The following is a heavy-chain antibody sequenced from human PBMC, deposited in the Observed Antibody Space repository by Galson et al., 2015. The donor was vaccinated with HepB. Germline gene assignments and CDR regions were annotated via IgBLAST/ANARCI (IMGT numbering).Heavy chain of an antibody. D-gene: IGHD2-2*01. CDR3: AKDRGCSSTSSCWLVYYMDV. J-gene: IGHJ6*03. CDR1: GFTFSSYA. V-gene: IGHV3-23*01. CDR2: ISGSGGST. Sequence: SLRLSCAASGFTFSSYAMSWARQAPGKGLEWVSAISGSGGSTYYADSVKGRFTISRDNSKNTLYLQMNSLRAEDTAVYYCAKDRGCSSTSSCWLVYYMDVWGKGTPVTVSS.